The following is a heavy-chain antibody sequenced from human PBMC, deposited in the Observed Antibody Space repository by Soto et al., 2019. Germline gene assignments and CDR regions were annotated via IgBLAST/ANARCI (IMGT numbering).Heavy chain of an antibody. D-gene: IGHD4-17*01. V-gene: IGHV2-5*02. CDR2: IYWDDDK. CDR1: GFSLSTNGVG. Sequence: QITLKESGPTLVKPTQTLTLTCTFSGFSLSTNGVGVGWIRQPPGKALEWLALIYWDDDKHYSPSLKSRLTITKDTPKNQVVLKMTNRDPVDTGTYYCAHVEATVTKVWGQGTLVTVSA. J-gene: IGHJ4*02. CDR3: AHVEATVTKV.